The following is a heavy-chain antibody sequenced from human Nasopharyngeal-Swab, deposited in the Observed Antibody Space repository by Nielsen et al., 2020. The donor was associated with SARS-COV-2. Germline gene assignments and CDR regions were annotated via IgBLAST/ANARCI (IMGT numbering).Heavy chain of an antibody. D-gene: IGHD2-2*02. CDR1: GGSFSGYY. V-gene: IGHV4-34*01. CDR2: INHSGST. J-gene: IGHJ3*02. Sequence: GSLRLSCAVYGGSFSGYYWSWIRQPPGKGLEWIGEINHSGSTNYNPSLKSRVTISVDTSKNQFPLKLSSVTAADTAVYYCASQGSDIVVVPAAIGAFDIWGQGTMVTVSS. CDR3: ASQGSDIVVVPAAIGAFDI.